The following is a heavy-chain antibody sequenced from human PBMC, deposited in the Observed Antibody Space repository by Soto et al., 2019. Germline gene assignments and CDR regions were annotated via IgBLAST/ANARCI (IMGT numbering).Heavy chain of an antibody. CDR2: IYPGDSDT. Sequence: GESLKISCKGSGYSFTSYWIGWVRQMPGKGLEWMGIIYPGDSDTRYSPSFQGQVTISADKSISTAYLQWSSLKASDTAMYYCARQTAAAGNDYYGMDVWGQGTTVTVSS. CDR3: ARQTAAAGNDYYGMDV. V-gene: IGHV5-51*01. CDR1: GYSFTSYW. D-gene: IGHD6-13*01. J-gene: IGHJ6*02.